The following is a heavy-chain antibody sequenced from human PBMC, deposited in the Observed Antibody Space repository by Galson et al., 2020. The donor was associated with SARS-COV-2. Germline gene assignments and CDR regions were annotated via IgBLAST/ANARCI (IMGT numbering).Heavy chain of an antibody. V-gene: IGHV4-34*01. CDR3: ARVDKTRLLDY. D-gene: IGHD2-2*01. J-gene: IGHJ4*02. Sequence: SETLSLTCVVSGGSFSDYYWSWIRQPPGKGLEWIGEINHSGSTNYNPSLKSRVIISVDTSKNQFSLKVTSVTAADAAVYYCARVDKTRLLDYWGQGTLVTVSS. CDR1: GGSFSDYY. CDR2: INHSGST.